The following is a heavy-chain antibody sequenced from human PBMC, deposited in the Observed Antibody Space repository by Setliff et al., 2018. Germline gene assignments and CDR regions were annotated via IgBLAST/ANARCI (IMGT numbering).Heavy chain of an antibody. V-gene: IGHV4-4*07. CDR2: IYIGGSA. CDR3: AREQWLDPPGYYYMDV. Sequence: TLSLTCTVSGGSISSYYWSWIRQPAGKGLEWIGHIYIGGSANYNPSLKSRVTMPIDTSKNQFSLKLNSVTAADMAVYYCAREQWLDPPGYYYMDVWAKGTTVTVPS. CDR1: GGSISSYY. D-gene: IGHD6-19*01. J-gene: IGHJ6*03.